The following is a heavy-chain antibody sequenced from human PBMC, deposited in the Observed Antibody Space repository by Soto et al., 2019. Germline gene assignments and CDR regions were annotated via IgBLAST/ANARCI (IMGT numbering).Heavy chain of an antibody. CDR2: IYHSGST. Sequence: SETLSLTCAVSGGSISSSNWWSWVRQPPGKGLEWIGEIYHSGSTNYNPSLKSRVTISVDTSKNQFSLKLSSVTAADTAVYYCARGSYYYDSSGYYYDGYYFDSWGQGTLVTV. CDR1: GGSISSSNW. J-gene: IGHJ4*02. CDR3: ARGSYYYDSSGYYYDGYYFDS. V-gene: IGHV4-4*02. D-gene: IGHD3-22*01.